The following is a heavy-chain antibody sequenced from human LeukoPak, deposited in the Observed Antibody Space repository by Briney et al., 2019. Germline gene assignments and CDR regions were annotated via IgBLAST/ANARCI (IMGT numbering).Heavy chain of an antibody. D-gene: IGHD3-10*01. CDR3: ARGLPNYGSGSLFDY. J-gene: IGHJ4*02. CDR2: IYYSGST. CDR1: GGSISSYY. Sequence: SETLSLTCTVSGGSISSYYWSWTRQPPGKGLEWIGYIYYSGSTNYNPSLKSRVTISVDTSKNQFSLKLSSVTAADTAVYYCARGLPNYGSGSLFDYWGQGTLVTVSS. V-gene: IGHV4-59*01.